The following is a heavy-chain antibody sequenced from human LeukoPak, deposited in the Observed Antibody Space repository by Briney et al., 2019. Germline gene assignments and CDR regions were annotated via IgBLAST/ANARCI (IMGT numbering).Heavy chain of an antibody. J-gene: IGHJ4*02. CDR3: ARGEGRTTSVRYYFDY. D-gene: IGHD4-17*01. CDR2: ISGSGSST. CDR1: GFTFSSYA. Sequence: GGSLRLSCAASGFTFSSYAMTWVRQAPGKGLEWVSTISGSGSSTYYADSVKGRFTISRDNSKNTLYLQMNSLRAEDTAMYYCARGEGRTTSVRYYFDYWGQGTLVTVS. V-gene: IGHV3-23*01.